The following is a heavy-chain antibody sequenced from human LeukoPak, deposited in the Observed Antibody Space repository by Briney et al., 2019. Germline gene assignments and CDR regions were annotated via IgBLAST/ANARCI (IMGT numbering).Heavy chain of an antibody. CDR2: ISSSSSYI. CDR1: GFTFSSYS. J-gene: IGHJ6*03. CDR3: AREKYGDSRFDYYYYMDV. V-gene: IGHV3-21*04. D-gene: IGHD4-17*01. Sequence: GGSLRLSCAASGFTFSSYSMNWVRQAPGKGLEWVSSISSSSSYIYYADSVKGGFTISRDNAKNSLYLQMNSLRAEDTAVYYCAREKYGDSRFDYYYYMDVWGKGTTVTISS.